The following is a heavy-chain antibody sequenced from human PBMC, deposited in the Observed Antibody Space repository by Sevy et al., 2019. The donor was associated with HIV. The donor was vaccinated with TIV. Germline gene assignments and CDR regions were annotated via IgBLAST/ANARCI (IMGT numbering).Heavy chain of an antibody. CDR3: ARDFLTGDRREAFDI. J-gene: IGHJ3*02. V-gene: IGHV3-21*06. Sequence: GESLRLSCAASGFTLSGYSISWVRQAPGKGLEWVSSVTPGTDIYYGDSVRGRFTASRDNAKNSVYLQMNSLRDEDTAVYYCARDFLTGDRREAFDIWGQGTKVTVSS. D-gene: IGHD7-27*01. CDR2: VTPGTDI. CDR1: GFTLSGYS.